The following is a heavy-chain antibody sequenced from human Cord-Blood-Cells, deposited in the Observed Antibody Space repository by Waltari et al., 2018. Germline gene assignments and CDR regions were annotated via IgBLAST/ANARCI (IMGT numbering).Heavy chain of an antibody. CDR2: IIPIFGTA. CDR3: ATKERRHVLRYFDWLIYGMDV. V-gene: IGHV1-69*01. CDR1: GGTFSSYA. Sequence: QVQLVQSGAEVKKPGSSVKVSCKASGGTFSSYAISWVRQAPGQGLEWMGGIIPIFGTANYAQKFQGRVTITADESTSTAYMELSSLRSEDTAVYYCATKERRHVLRYFDWLIYGMDVWGQGTTVTVSS. D-gene: IGHD3-9*01. J-gene: IGHJ6*02.